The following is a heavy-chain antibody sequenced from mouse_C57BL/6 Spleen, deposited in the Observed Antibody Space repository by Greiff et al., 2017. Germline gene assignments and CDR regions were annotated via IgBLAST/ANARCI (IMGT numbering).Heavy chain of an antibody. Sequence: VQLQQSGPELVKPGASVKISCKASGYAFSSSWMNWVKQRPGKGLEWIGRIYPGDGDTNYNGKFKGKATLTADKSSSTAYMQLSSLTSEDSAVYFCARQTSQDYMDYWGQGTSVTVSS. CDR3: ARQTSQDYMDY. CDR1: GYAFSSSW. D-gene: IGHD2-13*01. CDR2: IYPGDGDT. J-gene: IGHJ4*01. V-gene: IGHV1-82*01.